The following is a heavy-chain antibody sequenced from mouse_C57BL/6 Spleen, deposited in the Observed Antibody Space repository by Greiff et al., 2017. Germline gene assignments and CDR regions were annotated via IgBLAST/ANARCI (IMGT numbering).Heavy chain of an antibody. D-gene: IGHD3-2*02. CDR2: IRLKSDNYAT. CDR1: GFTFSNYW. Sequence: EVMLVESGGGLVQPGGSMKLSCVASGFTFSNYWMNWVRQSPEKGLEWVAQIRLKSDNYATHYAESVKGRFTISRDDSKSSVYLQMNNLRAEDTGIYYCTGAAAQATSAMDYWGQGTSVTVSS. J-gene: IGHJ4*01. CDR3: TGAAAQATSAMDY. V-gene: IGHV6-3*01.